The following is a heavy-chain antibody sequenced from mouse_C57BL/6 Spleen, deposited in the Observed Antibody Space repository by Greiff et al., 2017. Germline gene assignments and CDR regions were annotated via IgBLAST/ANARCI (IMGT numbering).Heavy chain of an antibody. CDR2: IDPNSGGT. CDR1: GYTFTSYW. J-gene: IGHJ2*01. Sequence: VQLQQSGAELVKPGASVKLSCKASGYTFTSYWMHWVKQRPGRGLEWIGRIDPNSGGTKYNEKFKSKATLTVDKPSSTAYMQLSSLTSEDSAVYYCAREGDLNYYGSSSFDYWGQGTTLTVSS. V-gene: IGHV1-72*01. CDR3: AREGDLNYYGSSSFDY. D-gene: IGHD1-1*01.